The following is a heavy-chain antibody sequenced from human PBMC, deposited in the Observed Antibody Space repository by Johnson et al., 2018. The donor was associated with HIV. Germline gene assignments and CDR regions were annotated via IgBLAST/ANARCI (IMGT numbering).Heavy chain of an antibody. CDR1: GFTVSSNY. CDR3: ARDRGGEDAFDI. Sequence: QVQLVESGGGLIQPGGSLRLSCAASGFTVSSNYMSWVRQAPGKGLAWVAVISYDGSNKYYADSVKGRFTISRDNSKNTLYLQMNSLRAEDTAVYYCARDRGGEDAFDIWGQGTMVTVSS. CDR2: ISYDGSNK. D-gene: IGHD3-16*01. V-gene: IGHV3-30*03. J-gene: IGHJ3*02.